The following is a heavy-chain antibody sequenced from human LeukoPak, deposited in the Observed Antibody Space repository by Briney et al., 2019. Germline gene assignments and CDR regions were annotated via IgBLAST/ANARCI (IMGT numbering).Heavy chain of an antibody. CDR3: AKGILWLPDY. D-gene: IGHD5-18*01. V-gene: IGHV3-23*01. CDR1: GFSFSSFA. CDR2: ITAGHYPT. J-gene: IGHJ4*02. Sequence: TGGSLRLSCAASGFSFSSFAMTWVRQAPGKGLEWVSSITAGHYPTYNTDSVKGRFTISRDNSKNTLYLQMNSLRAEDTAVYYCAKGILWLPDYWGQGTLVTVSS.